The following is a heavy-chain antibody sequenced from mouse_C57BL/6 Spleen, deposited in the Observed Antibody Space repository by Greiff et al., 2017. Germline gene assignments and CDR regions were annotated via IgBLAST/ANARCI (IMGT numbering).Heavy chain of an antibody. CDR2: IWRGGST. Sequence: QVQLKESGPGLVQPSQSLSITCTVSGFSLTSYGVHWVRQSPGKGLEWLGVIWRGGSTDYNAAFMSRLSITKDNSKSQVFFKMNSLQADDTAIYYCAKKGYYDYDAMDYWGQGTSVTVSS. J-gene: IGHJ4*01. CDR3: AKKGYYDYDAMDY. D-gene: IGHD2-1*01. V-gene: IGHV2-5*01. CDR1: GFSLTSYG.